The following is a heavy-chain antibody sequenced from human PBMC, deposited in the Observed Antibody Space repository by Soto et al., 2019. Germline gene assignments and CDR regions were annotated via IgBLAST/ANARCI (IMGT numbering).Heavy chain of an antibody. CDR2: ISGSGGST. Sequence: PGGSLRLSCAASGFTFSSYAMSWVRQAPGKGLEWVSAISGSGGSTYYADSVKGRFTISRDNSKNTLYLQMNSLRAEDTAVYYCAKDYDILTGYWYYFDYWGQGTLVTVYS. D-gene: IGHD3-9*01. CDR3: AKDYDILTGYWYYFDY. V-gene: IGHV3-23*01. CDR1: GFTFSSYA. J-gene: IGHJ4*02.